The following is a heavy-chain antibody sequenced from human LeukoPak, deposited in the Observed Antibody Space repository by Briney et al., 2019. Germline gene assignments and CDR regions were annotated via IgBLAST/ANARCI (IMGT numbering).Heavy chain of an antibody. V-gene: IGHV4-4*07. CDR1: GVSISSYY. D-gene: IGHD2-21*02. J-gene: IGHJ5*02. CDR3: ARHFDCGGDCYRDNWFDP. CDR2: IHTSGST. Sequence: SETLSLTCTVSGVSISSYYWSWIRQPAGKGLEWIGRIHTSGSTNYNPSLKSRVTMSVDTSKNQSSLKLSSVTAADTAVYYCARHFDCGGDCYRDNWFDPWGQGTLVTVSS.